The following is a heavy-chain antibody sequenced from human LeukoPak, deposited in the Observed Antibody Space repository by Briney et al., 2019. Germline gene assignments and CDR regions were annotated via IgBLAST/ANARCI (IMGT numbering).Heavy chain of an antibody. D-gene: IGHD3-16*01. CDR2: ISSSSSYI. J-gene: IGHJ3*02. CDR1: GFTYSSYS. V-gene: IGHV3-21*01. CDR3: AREQRYESLGAFDI. Sequence: GGSLRLSCAASGFTYSSYSMNWVRQAPGKALECVSSISSSSSYIYYADSVKGRFTISRDNAKNSLYLQMNSLRVEDTAGYYCAREQRYESLGAFDIWGQGTTVTVSS.